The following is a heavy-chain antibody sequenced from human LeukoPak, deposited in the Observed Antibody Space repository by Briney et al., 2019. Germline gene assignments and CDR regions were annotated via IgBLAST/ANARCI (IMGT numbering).Heavy chain of an antibody. CDR3: ARREPSGSLPLAF. CDR1: GYSFTNYW. Sequence: PGESLTISCQGSGYSFTNYWISWVRQMPGKGLEWMGRIDPSGSNTNYNPSFRGRVSISVDKSIATAFLQWSTLEASDTAMYYCARREPSGSLPLAFWGQGTLVIVSS. D-gene: IGHD3-10*01. V-gene: IGHV5-10-1*01. CDR2: IDPSGSNT. J-gene: IGHJ4*02.